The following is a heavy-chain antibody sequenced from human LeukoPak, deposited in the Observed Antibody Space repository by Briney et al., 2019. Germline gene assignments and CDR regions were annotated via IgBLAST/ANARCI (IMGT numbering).Heavy chain of an antibody. D-gene: IGHD6-19*01. CDR1: GFTFSSYS. Sequence: GGSLRLSCAASGFTFSSYSMNWVRQAPGKGLEWVSSISSSSSYIYYADSVKGRFTISRDNAKNSLYVQMNSLRAEDTAVYYCARDLSSGWFSFGYWGQGTLVTVSS. CDR2: ISSSSSYI. J-gene: IGHJ4*02. CDR3: ARDLSSGWFSFGY. V-gene: IGHV3-21*01.